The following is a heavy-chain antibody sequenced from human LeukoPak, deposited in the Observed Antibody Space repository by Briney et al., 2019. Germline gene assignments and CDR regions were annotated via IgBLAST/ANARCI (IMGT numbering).Heavy chain of an antibody. CDR2: IIPIFGTA. J-gene: IGHJ4*02. V-gene: IGHV1-69*05. Sequence: SVKVSCKASGGTFSSYAISWVRQAPGQGLEWMGGIIPIFGTANYARKFQGRVTITTDTSTSTAYMELRSLRSDDTAVYYCARGDRSWYVGLDYWGQGTLVTVSS. D-gene: IGHD6-13*01. CDR3: ARGDRSWYVGLDY. CDR1: GGTFSSYA.